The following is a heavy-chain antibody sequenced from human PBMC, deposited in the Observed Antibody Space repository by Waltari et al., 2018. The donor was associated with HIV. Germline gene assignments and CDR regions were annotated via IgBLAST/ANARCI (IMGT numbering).Heavy chain of an antibody. Sequence: QVQLQESGPGLVKPSETLSLTAAVSGYSIRRGSYWGWIRTPTGKGLEWSGSIYHSGSTYYNPSLKSRVTISVDTAKNQFSLKLSSVTAADTAVYYCARVSPTVTTGAGLFDYWGQGTLVTVSS. CDR3: ARVSPTVTTGAGLFDY. CDR1: GYSIRRGSY. D-gene: IGHD4-17*01. V-gene: IGHV4-38-2*01. J-gene: IGHJ4*02. CDR2: IYHSGST.